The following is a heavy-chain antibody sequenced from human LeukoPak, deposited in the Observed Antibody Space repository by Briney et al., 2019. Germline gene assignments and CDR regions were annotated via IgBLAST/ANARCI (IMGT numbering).Heavy chain of an antibody. J-gene: IGHJ6*03. D-gene: IGHD3-3*01. V-gene: IGHV1-69*05. CDR2: IIPIFGTA. CDR1: GGTFSSYA. CDR3: ARGGTYYDPYYMDV. Sequence: GASVKVSCKASGGTFSSYAISWVRQAPGQGLEWMGGIIPIFGTANYAQKFQGRVTITTDESTSTAYMELSSLRSEDTAVYYCARGGTYYDPYYMDVWGKGTTVTVSS.